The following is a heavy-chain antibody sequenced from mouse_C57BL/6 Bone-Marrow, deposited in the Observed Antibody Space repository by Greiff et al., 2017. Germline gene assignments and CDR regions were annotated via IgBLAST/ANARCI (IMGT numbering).Heavy chain of an antibody. CDR2: IYPRSGNT. Sequence: QVHVKQSGAELARPGASVKLSCKASGYTFTSYGISWVKQRTGQGLEWIGEIYPRSGNTYYNEKFKGKATLTADKSSSTAYMELRSLTSEDSAVYFCAREVWERGPSYWGQGTTLTVSS. CDR1: GYTFTSYG. D-gene: IGHD4-1*01. CDR3: AREVWERGPSY. V-gene: IGHV1-81*01. J-gene: IGHJ2*01.